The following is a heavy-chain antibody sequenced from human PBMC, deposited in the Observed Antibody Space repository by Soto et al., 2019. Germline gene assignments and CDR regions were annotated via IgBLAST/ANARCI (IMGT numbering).Heavy chain of an antibody. Sequence: QVQLVESGGGVVQPGRSLRLSCAASGFTFSSYGMHWVRQAPGKGLEWVAVIWYDGSNKYYADSVKGRFTISRDNSKNTLYLQMNRLRAEDTAVYYCARDVPIKDRDSLFDYWGQGTLVTVSS. J-gene: IGHJ4*02. D-gene: IGHD5-12*01. CDR3: ARDVPIKDRDSLFDY. CDR2: IWYDGSNK. V-gene: IGHV3-33*01. CDR1: GFTFSSYG.